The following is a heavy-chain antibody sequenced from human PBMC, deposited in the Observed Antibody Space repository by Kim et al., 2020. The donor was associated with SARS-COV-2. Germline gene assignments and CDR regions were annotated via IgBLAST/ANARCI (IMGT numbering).Heavy chain of an antibody. Sequence: ASVKVSCKASGYTLTEYSMHWVRQAPGQGLEYMGWINTNNGNPTYAQAYLGRFVFSLDPSVSTTYLHITTLKAEDTAIYYCAREDFSRGMDVWGQGTTVTVSS. CDR2: INTNNGNP. J-gene: IGHJ6*02. V-gene: IGHV7-4-1*02. CDR3: AREDFSRGMDV. D-gene: IGHD3-10*01. CDR1: GYTLTEYS.